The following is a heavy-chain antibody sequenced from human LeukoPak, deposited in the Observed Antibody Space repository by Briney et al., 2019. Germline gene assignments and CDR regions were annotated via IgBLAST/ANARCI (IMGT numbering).Heavy chain of an antibody. CDR1: GFTFSSYA. V-gene: IGHV3-23*01. CDR2: ISGSGGDT. Sequence: GGSLRLSCAASGFTFSSYAMSWVRQAPGKGLEWVSVISGSGGDTYYADSVKGRFTISRDNSKNTLYLQMNSLRAEDTAVYYCAKDGYSSSWYRVFDYWGQGTLVTVSS. J-gene: IGHJ4*02. CDR3: AKDGYSSSWYRVFDY. D-gene: IGHD6-13*01.